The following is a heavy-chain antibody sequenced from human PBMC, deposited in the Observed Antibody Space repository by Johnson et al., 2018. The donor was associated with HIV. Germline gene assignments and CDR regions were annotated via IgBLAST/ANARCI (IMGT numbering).Heavy chain of an antibody. V-gene: IGHV3-23*04. CDR2: ISGSGGST. CDR3: TTGRKGTGAFDI. CDR1: GFTFSSYA. D-gene: IGHD1-14*01. Sequence: VQLVESGGGLVQPGGSLRLSCAASGFTFSSYAMSWVRQAPGKGLEWVSAISGSGGSTYYADSVKGRFTISRDNSKNTLYPQMNSLKTEDTAVYYCTTGRKGTGAFDIWGQGTMVTVSS. J-gene: IGHJ3*02.